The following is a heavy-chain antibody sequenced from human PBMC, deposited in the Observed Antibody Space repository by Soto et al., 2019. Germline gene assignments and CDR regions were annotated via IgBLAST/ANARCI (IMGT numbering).Heavy chain of an antibody. CDR3: AKNRGIIMIVES. CDR2: ISDGGDTT. CDR1: GFSFSSYE. D-gene: IGHD3-22*01. V-gene: IGHV3-23*01. Sequence: GGSLRLSCAASGFSFSSYEMNWVRQAPGKGLEWVSAISDGGDTTYYADSVKGRFTISRDNSKNTLYLQMDSLRAEDTAVYYCAKNRGIIMIVESWGQGTLVTVSS. J-gene: IGHJ4*02.